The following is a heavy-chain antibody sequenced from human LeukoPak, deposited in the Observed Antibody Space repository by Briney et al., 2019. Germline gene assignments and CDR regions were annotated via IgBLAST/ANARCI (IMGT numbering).Heavy chain of an antibody. CDR3: ARVHKASSSWSY. CDR2: IKQDGSEK. D-gene: IGHD6-13*01. Sequence: GGSLRLSCAASGFTLSSYWMSWVREAPGKGLEGVANIKQDGSEKYYVDSVKARFTIYRDNAKTSLYLQMNSLRAEDTAVYYCARVHKASSSWSYWGQGTLVTVSS. CDR1: GFTLSSYW. J-gene: IGHJ4*02. V-gene: IGHV3-7*04.